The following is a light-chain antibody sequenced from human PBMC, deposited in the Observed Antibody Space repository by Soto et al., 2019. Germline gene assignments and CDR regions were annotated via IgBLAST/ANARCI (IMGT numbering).Light chain of an antibody. J-gene: IGLJ1*01. V-gene: IGLV2-14*01. Sequence: QSALTQPASVSGSPGQSITISCTGTISDVGGYNYVSWYQQHPGEAPKLVIYEVTNRPSGVSNRFSGSKSGNTASLTISGLQAEDEANYYCRSYTTGTTLGVFGSGTKLTVL. CDR3: RSYTTGTTLGV. CDR1: ISDVGGYNY. CDR2: EVT.